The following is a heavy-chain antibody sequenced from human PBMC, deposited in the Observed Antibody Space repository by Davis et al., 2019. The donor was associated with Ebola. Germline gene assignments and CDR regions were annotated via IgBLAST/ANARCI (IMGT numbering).Heavy chain of an antibody. CDR2: IYYSGST. V-gene: IGHV4-39*01. CDR1: GGSTSSRSYY. J-gene: IGHJ6*02. D-gene: IGHD3-16*01. CDR3: ARTNTATITFYGMDV. Sequence: MPSETLSLTCTVSGGSTSSRSYYWGWIRQPPGKGLEWIGSIYYSGSTLYNPSLESRVAISIDTSKDEFSLKVSSVTAADTAVYYCARTNTATITFYGMDVWGQGTTVTVSS.